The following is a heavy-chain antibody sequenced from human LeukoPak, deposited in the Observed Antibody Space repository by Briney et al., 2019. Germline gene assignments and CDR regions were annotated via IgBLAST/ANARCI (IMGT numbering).Heavy chain of an antibody. D-gene: IGHD1-26*01. CDR3: VKAVGAKGDYYYYYGMDV. Sequence: GGSLRLSCSASGFTFSSYAMHWVRQAPGKGLEYVSATSSNGGSTYYADSVKGRFTISRDNSKNTLYLQMSSLRAEDTAVYYCVKAVGAKGDYYYYYGMDVWGQGTTVTVSS. CDR2: TSSNGGST. V-gene: IGHV3-64D*09. J-gene: IGHJ6*02. CDR1: GFTFSSYA.